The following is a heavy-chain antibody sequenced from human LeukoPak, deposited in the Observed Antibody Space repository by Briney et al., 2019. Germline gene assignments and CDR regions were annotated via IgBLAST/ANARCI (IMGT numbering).Heavy chain of an antibody. CDR2: ISGSGGST. Sequence: PGGSLRLSCAASGFTFSSYAMSWVRQAPGKGLEWVSAISGSGGSTYYADSVKGRFTISRDNSKNTLYLQMNSLRAEDTAVYYCAKRWANYDFWSGYPLGRYFDYWGQGTLVTVSS. CDR3: AKRWANYDFWSGYPLGRYFDY. D-gene: IGHD3-3*01. CDR1: GFTFSSYA. V-gene: IGHV3-23*01. J-gene: IGHJ4*02.